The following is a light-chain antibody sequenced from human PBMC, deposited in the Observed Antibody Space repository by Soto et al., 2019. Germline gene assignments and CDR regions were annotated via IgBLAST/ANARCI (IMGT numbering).Light chain of an antibody. Sequence: DIQMTQSPSSLSASVGDRVTITCRASQSIDNYLNWYQQKSGKASQLLIYSASHLQSGVPSRFIGGGYGTDFILTISSLQPEDSAIYFCQQSITAPLTFGGGTKVEIK. CDR3: QQSITAPLT. V-gene: IGKV1-39*01. CDR1: QSIDNY. CDR2: SAS. J-gene: IGKJ4*01.